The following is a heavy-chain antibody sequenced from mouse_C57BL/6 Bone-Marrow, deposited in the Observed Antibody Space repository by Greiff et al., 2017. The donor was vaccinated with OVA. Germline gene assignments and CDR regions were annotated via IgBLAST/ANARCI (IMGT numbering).Heavy chain of an antibody. CDR2: ISDGGSYT. J-gene: IGHJ3*01. Sequence: EVQLQESGGGLVKPGGSLKLSCAASGFTFSSYAMSWVRQTPEKRLEWVATISDGGSYTYYPDNVKGRFTISRDNAKNNLYLQMSHLKSEDTAMYYCARVGIYYDYAWFAYWGQGTLVTVSA. CDR3: ARVGIYYDYAWFAY. CDR1: GFTFSSYA. D-gene: IGHD2-4*01. V-gene: IGHV5-4*01.